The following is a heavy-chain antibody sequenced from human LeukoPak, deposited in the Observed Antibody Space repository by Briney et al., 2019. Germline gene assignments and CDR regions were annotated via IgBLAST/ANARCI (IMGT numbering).Heavy chain of an antibody. Sequence: PGGSLRLSCAASGFTFSSYGMHWVRQAPGKGLEWVAVIWYGGSNKYYADSVKGRFTISRDNSKNTLYLQMNSLRAEDTAVYYCAKGGSKGNHSDYWGQGTLVTVSS. CDR1: GFTFSSYG. CDR3: AKGGSKGNHSDY. V-gene: IGHV3-30*02. CDR2: IWYGGSNK. D-gene: IGHD3-10*01. J-gene: IGHJ4*02.